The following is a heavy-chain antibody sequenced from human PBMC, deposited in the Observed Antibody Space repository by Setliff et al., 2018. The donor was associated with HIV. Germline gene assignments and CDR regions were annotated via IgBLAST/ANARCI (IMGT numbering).Heavy chain of an antibody. CDR3: ATDRGMYYNELDP. V-gene: IGHV4-59*12. CDR1: GGSISTYY. D-gene: IGHD3-22*01. CDR2: IYHSGST. Sequence: SSETLSLTCTVSGGSISTYYWSWIRQPPGKGLDWIGYIYHSGSTNYNPSLKSRVTISVDTSKIQLSLKLSSVTAADTAVYYCATDRGMYYNELDPWGQGMLVTVSS. J-gene: IGHJ5*02.